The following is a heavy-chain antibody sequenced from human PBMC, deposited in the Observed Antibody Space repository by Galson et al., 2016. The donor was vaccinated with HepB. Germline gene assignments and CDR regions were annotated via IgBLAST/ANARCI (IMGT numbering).Heavy chain of an antibody. J-gene: IGHJ4*02. Sequence: SETLSLTCAVSGDSVSNPSWWSWVRQPPGKGLEWIGEIFHSGSAHYTPSLRSRVAMSIDRANKQFSLRLTSVTAADTAEYYCVIGRIYYWHDGGQGTLGTVSS. CDR3: VIGRIYYWHD. D-gene: IGHD1-1*01. CDR2: IFHSGSA. V-gene: IGHV4-4*02. CDR1: GDSVSNPSW.